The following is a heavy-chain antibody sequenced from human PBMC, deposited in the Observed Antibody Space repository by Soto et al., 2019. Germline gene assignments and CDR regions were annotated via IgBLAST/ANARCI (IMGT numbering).Heavy chain of an antibody. Sequence: QVQLQESGPGLVKPSQTLSLTCTVSGGSISSGGYYWSWIRQHPGKGLEWIGYIYYSGSTYYNPSLKSQVTISVDTSKNQFALKLSSVTAADTAVYYCAREIYDSGGYYGRYFDYWGQGTLVTVSS. CDR3: AREIYDSGGYYGRYFDY. D-gene: IGHD3-22*01. CDR2: IYYSGST. CDR1: GGSISSGGYY. J-gene: IGHJ4*02. V-gene: IGHV4-31*01.